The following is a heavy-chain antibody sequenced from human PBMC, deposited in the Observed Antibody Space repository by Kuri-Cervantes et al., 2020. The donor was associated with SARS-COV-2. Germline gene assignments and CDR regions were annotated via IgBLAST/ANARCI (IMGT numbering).Heavy chain of an antibody. J-gene: IGHJ4*02. CDR2: IYYTGST. V-gene: IGHV4-61*01. Sequence: SETLSLTCTVSGGSVSSGTYYWSWIRQPPGKGLEYIGYIYYTGSTNYNPSLESRVTMSVDTSKNQFSLKLSSVTAADTAVYYCATHYDFWSAFDYWGQGTLVTVSS. D-gene: IGHD3-3*01. CDR3: ATHYDFWSAFDY. CDR1: GGSVSSGTYY.